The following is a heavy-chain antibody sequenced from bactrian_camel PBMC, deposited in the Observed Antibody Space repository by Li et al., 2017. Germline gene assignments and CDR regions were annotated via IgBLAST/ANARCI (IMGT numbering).Heavy chain of an antibody. CDR2: ISTVPGTS. CDR3: AALSFCVTLPSYCRGAYCYYRDDQPTNNLNY. D-gene: IGHD2*01. Sequence: VQLVESGGGLVQPGGSLTLSCAASGFTFSSYWMYWVRQAPGKERGGLAAISTVPGTSFYSESVKDRFIISQECDKNTLYLQMNSLKPEDTAIYYCAALSFCVTLPSYCRGAYCYYRDDQPTNNLNYWGQGTQVTVS. CDR1: GFTFSSYW. J-gene: IGHJ4*01. V-gene: IGHV3S1*01.